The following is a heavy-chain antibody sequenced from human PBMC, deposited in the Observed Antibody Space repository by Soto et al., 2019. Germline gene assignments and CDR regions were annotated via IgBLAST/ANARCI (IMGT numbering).Heavy chain of an antibody. CDR3: ARDKVPYYYGSGSYYNPGVYFDY. V-gene: IGHV1-2*04. Sequence: ASVKVSCKASGYTFTGYYMHWVRQAPGQGLEWMGWINPNSGGTNYAQKFQGWVTMTRDTSISTAYMELSRLRSDDTAVYYCARDKVPYYYGSGSYYNPGVYFDYWGQGTLVTVSS. D-gene: IGHD3-10*01. CDR2: INPNSGGT. CDR1: GYTFTGYY. J-gene: IGHJ4*02.